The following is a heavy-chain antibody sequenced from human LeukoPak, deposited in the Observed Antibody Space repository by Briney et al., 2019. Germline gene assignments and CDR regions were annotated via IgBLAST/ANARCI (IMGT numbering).Heavy chain of an antibody. Sequence: GGSLRLSCAASGFTFSSYWMSWVRQAPGKGLEWVANIKQDGSEKYYVDSVKGRFTISRDNAKNSLYLQTNSLRAEDTAVYYCARVQKQWLVPHYFDYWGQGTLVTVSS. CDR3: ARVQKQWLVPHYFDY. D-gene: IGHD6-19*01. J-gene: IGHJ4*02. CDR1: GFTFSSYW. V-gene: IGHV3-7*03. CDR2: IKQDGSEK.